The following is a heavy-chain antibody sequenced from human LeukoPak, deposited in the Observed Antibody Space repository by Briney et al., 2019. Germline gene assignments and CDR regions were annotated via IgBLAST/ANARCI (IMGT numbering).Heavy chain of an antibody. CDR3: ARWGTEDGDYPIY. V-gene: IGHV4-59*01. Sequence: LETLSLTCTVSRDSISSYFWSWIRQPPGKGLEWIAYIYHSGSTSYNPSLKSRVTLSVDTSKNQFSLNLTSVTAADTAVYYCARWGTEDGDYPIYWGQGTLVTVSS. CDR2: IYHSGST. J-gene: IGHJ4*02. D-gene: IGHD4-17*01. CDR1: RDSISSYF.